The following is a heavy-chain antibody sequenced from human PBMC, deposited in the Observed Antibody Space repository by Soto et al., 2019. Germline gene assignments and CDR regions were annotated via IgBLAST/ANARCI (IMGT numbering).Heavy chain of an antibody. V-gene: IGHV3-74*01. D-gene: IGHD3-16*01. CDR1: GFPFSHYW. CDR3: TSDTFGLRDT. J-gene: IGHJ5*02. CDR2: INPAGTIT. Sequence: MQMVESGGGSDQPGGSLRLSCAASGFPFSHYWMHWVRQTPGKGLVWVSRINPAGTITNYADSVEGRFTISRDNADSALFLQMNSLSAEDTAIYYCTSDTFGLRDTWGQGTLVTVSS.